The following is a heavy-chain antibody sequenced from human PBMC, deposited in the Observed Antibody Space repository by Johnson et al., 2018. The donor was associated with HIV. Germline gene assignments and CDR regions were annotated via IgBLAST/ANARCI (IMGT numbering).Heavy chain of an antibody. CDR2: INSDGGST. CDR1: GFPFSSSW. J-gene: IGHJ3*02. CDR3: AREGIGGGAFDI. V-gene: IGHV3-74*03. Sequence: VQLVESGGGLVQPGGSLTLSCTASGFPFSSSWMHWVRQAPGKGLVWVSRINSDGGSTAYADSVKGRFTISRDNTKDTLSLQMNSLRAEDTAVYYCAREGIGGGAFDIWGQGTMVTVSS.